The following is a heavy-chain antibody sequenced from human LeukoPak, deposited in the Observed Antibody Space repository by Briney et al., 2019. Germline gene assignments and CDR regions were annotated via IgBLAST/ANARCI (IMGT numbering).Heavy chain of an antibody. J-gene: IGHJ4*02. CDR3: ARGDDYGGNPFDY. CDR2: IYYSGST. D-gene: IGHD4-23*01. Sequence: SGTLSLTCTVSGGSISSHYWSWIRQPPGQGQERIGYIYYSGSTNYNPSLKSRVTISVDTSKNQFSLKLSSVTAADTAVYYCARGDDYGGNPFDYWGQGTLVTVSS. V-gene: IGHV4-59*11. CDR1: GGSISSHY.